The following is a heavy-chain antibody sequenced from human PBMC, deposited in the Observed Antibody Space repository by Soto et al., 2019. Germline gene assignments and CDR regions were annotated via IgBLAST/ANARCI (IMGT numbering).Heavy chain of an antibody. J-gene: IGHJ3*01. V-gene: IGHV2-5*02. CDR2: IHWDDTX. CDR1: GFSLTTSGVG. Sequence: PTXTLTLTCTFSGFSLTTSGVGVAWIRQPPGKALEFLALIHWDDTXRYRSSLKARLTXTKXTSKNXVVLTMSNMDPVDTATYYCAHLLWFGDGALDVWGQGRLVTVSS. D-gene: IGHD3-10*01. CDR3: AHLLWFGDGALDV.